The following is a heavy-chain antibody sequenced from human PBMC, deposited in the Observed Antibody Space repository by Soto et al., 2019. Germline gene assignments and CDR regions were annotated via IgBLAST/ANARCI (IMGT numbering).Heavy chain of an antibody. V-gene: IGHV1-46*01. CDR3: ARDLIRIAAAGFRRVHAFDI. CDR1: GYTFTSYY. D-gene: IGHD6-13*01. CDR2: INPSGGST. Sequence: ASVKVSCKASGYTFTSYYMHWVRQAPGQGLEWMGIINPSGGSTSYAQKFQGRVTMTRDTSTSTVYMELSSLRSEDTAVYYCARDLIRIAAAGFRRVHAFDIWGQGTMVTVSS. J-gene: IGHJ3*02.